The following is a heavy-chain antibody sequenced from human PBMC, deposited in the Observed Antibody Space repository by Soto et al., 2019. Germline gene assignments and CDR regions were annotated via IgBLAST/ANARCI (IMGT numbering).Heavy chain of an antibody. CDR1: GYTFISYA. V-gene: IGHV1-3*01. CDR2: INGGNGNT. Sequence: QVHLVQSGAEVKKPGASVKVSCQASGYTFISYAIHWVRQAPGQGLEWMGWINGGNGNTKYSPKFQARVTITRDTSASTAYMELSSLKSEDTADYYCAKGYPYGNNQFDYWGQGTLVTVSS. D-gene: IGHD5-18*01. J-gene: IGHJ4*02. CDR3: AKGYPYGNNQFDY.